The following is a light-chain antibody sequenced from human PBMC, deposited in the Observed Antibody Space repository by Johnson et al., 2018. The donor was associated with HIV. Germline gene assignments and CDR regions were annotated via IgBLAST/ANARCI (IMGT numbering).Light chain of an antibody. CDR3: GAWDSSLSAYV. V-gene: IGLV1-51*02. Sequence: QSVLTQPPSVYAAPGQKVTISCSGSSSNIGNNYVSWYQQLPGTAPKLLIYENNKRPSGIPDRFSGSKSGTSATLGITGLQTGDEADYYCGAWDSSLSAYVIGTGTKVPLL. J-gene: IGLJ1*01. CDR2: ENN. CDR1: SSNIGNNY.